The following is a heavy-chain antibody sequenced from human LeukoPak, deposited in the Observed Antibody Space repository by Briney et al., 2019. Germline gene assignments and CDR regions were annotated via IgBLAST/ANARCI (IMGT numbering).Heavy chain of an antibody. Sequence: SETLSLTCTVSGGSISSYYWSWIRQPPGKGLEWIGYIYYSGSTNYNPSLKSRVTISVDTSKNQFSLKLSSVTAADTAVYYCARVPVRYGSGSYYNHYYFDYWGQGTLVTVSS. CDR1: GGSISSYY. CDR2: IYYSGST. D-gene: IGHD3-10*01. V-gene: IGHV4-59*01. J-gene: IGHJ4*02. CDR3: ARVPVRYGSGSYYNHYYFDY.